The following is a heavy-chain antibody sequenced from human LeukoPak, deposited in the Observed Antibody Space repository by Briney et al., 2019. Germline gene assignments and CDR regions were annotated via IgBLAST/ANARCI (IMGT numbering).Heavy chain of an antibody. D-gene: IGHD2-15*01. CDR1: GYTFTGYY. V-gene: IGHV1-2*02. J-gene: IGHJ4*02. CDR3: ARQYCSGGSCCFDY. CDR2: INPNSGGT. Sequence: PVASVTVSCKASGYTFTGYYMHWVRQAPGQGLEWMGWINPNSGGTNYAQTFQGRVTMTRDTSISTAYMELSRLRSDDTAVYYCARQYCSGGSCCFDYWGQGTLVTVSS.